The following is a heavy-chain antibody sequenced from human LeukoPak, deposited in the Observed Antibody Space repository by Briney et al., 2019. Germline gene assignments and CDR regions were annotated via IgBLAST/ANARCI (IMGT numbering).Heavy chain of an antibody. V-gene: IGHV1-18*01. Sequence: GASVKVSCKASGYTFTSYGISWVRQAPGQGLEWMGWISAYNGNTNYAQKLQGRVTMTTDTSTSIAYMELRSLRSDDTAVYYCARAAMVTLHRPTNHYGMDVWGQGTTVTVSS. CDR1: GYTFTSYG. CDR2: ISAYNGNT. CDR3: ARAAMVTLHRPTNHYGMDV. J-gene: IGHJ6*02. D-gene: IGHD5-18*01.